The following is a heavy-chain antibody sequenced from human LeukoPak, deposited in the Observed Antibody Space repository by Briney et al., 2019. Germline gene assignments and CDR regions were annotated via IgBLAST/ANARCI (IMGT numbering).Heavy chain of an antibody. V-gene: IGHV4-39*07. Sequence: SETLSLTCTVSGGSISSSSYDWGWIRQPPGKGLEWIGSIYYSGSTYYNPSLKSRVTISVDTSKNQFSLKLSSATAADTAVYYCARGAEGGWFDPWGQGTLVTVSS. J-gene: IGHJ5*02. CDR3: ARGAEGGWFDP. CDR1: GGSISSSSYD. CDR2: IYYSGST. D-gene: IGHD1-14*01.